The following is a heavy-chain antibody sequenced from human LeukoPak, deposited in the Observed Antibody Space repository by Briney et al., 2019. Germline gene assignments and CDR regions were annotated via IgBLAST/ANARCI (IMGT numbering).Heavy chain of an antibody. CDR1: GFTFSDYW. CDR3: AKGTYDSRGHFDY. V-gene: IGHV3-7*05. D-gene: IGHD3-22*01. CDR2: INLDGREK. Sequence: SGGSLRLSCAASGFTFSDYWMSWVRQAPGKGLEWVANINLDGREKNYVDSVKGRFTISRDNSKNTLYLQMNSLRAEDTAAYYCAKGTYDSRGHFDYWGQGTLVSVSS. J-gene: IGHJ4*02.